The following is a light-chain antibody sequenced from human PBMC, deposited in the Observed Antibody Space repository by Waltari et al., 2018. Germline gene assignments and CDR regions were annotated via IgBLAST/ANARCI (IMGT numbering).Light chain of an antibody. J-gene: IGKJ1*01. V-gene: IGKV3-20*01. CDR3: QMYVRLPVT. CDR2: GAS. CDR1: QSVGTY. Sequence: EIVLTQSPGTLSLSPGERAALSCRASQSVGTYIAWYQQQPGQAPRLLIFGASNRATGIPDRFSGSGSGTDFSLTISRLEPEDFAVYYCQMYVRLPVTFGHGTRVEIK.